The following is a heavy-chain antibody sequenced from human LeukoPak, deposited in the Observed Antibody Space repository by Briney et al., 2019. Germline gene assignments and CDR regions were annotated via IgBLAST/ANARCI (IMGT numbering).Heavy chain of an antibody. Sequence: GGSLRLSCVASGFTFSDYYMSWTRQAPGKGLEWVSYISSSGSTIYYADSVKGRFTISRDNAKNSLYLQMNSLRAEDMAVYYCAREDNYYSDYWGQGTLVTVSS. D-gene: IGHD5-24*01. CDR2: ISSSGSTI. V-gene: IGHV3-11*01. CDR1: GFTFSDYY. J-gene: IGHJ4*02. CDR3: AREDNYYSDY.